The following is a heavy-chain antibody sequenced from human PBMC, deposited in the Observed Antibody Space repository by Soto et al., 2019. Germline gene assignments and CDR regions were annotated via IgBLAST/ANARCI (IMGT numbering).Heavy chain of an antibody. Sequence: QVQLQESGPGLVKPSQTLSLTCTVSGGSISSGGYYWSWIRQHPGKGLEWIGYIYYSGSTYYNPSLKSRVTISVDTSKNQCSLKLSSVTAADTAVYYCARDNRDDSSGFLNAFDIWGQGTMVTVSS. D-gene: IGHD3-22*01. CDR1: GGSISSGGYY. J-gene: IGHJ3*02. V-gene: IGHV4-31*03. CDR3: ARDNRDDSSGFLNAFDI. CDR2: IYYSGST.